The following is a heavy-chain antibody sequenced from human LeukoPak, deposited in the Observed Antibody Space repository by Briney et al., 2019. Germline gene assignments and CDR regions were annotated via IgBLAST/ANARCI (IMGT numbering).Heavy chain of an antibody. Sequence: SETLSLTCTVYGGSFSGYYWSWIRQPPGKGLEGIGEINHSGSTNYNPSLKSRVTISVDTSKNQFSLKLSSVTAADTAVYYCARGLGDIVVVPAARRNYNRFDPWGQGTLVTVSS. CDR1: GGSFSGYY. CDR3: ARGLGDIVVVPAARRNYNRFDP. V-gene: IGHV4-34*01. J-gene: IGHJ5*02. CDR2: INHSGST. D-gene: IGHD2-2*01.